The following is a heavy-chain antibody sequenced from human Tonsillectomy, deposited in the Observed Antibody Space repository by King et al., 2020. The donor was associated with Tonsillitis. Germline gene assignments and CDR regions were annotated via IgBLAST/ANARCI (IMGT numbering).Heavy chain of an antibody. V-gene: IGHV3-30*04. Sequence: VQLVESGGGVVQPGKSLRLSCAASGFIFSTYAMHWVRQAPGKGLEWVTAISYDGNYEYYADSVKGRFTISRDNSKNTLYLQMNSLRAEDTAVYYCARGPFRSGYNYGYFYFYYGMDVWGQGTTVTVSS. CDR2: ISYDGNYE. CDR1: GFIFSTYA. D-gene: IGHD5-18*01. CDR3: ARGPFRSGYNYGYFYFYYGMDV. J-gene: IGHJ6*02.